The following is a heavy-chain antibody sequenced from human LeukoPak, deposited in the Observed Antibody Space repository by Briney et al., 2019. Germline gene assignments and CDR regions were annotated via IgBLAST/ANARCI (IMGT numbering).Heavy chain of an antibody. CDR1: GFPFSSYW. D-gene: IGHD5-24*01. J-gene: IGHJ4*02. CDR2: MKQDGSKK. V-gene: IGHV3-7*04. Sequence: GGSLRLSCVASGFPFSSYWMTWVRRAPGKGLEWVANMKQDGSKKSYVDSVKGRFTISRDNAKNSLYLQMNSLRAEDTAIYYCTRVGYIDEGIDYWGQGTLVTVSS. CDR3: TRVGYIDEGIDY.